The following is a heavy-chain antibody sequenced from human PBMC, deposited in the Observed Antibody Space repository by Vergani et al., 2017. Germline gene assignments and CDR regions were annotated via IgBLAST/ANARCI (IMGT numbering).Heavy chain of an antibody. CDR2: ISAYNGNT. V-gene: IGHV1-18*01. Sequence: QVQLVQSGAEVKKPGASVKVSCKASGYTFTSYGISWVRQAPGQGLEWMGWISAYNGNTNYAQKLQGRVTMTTDTSTSTAYMELSGLRSEDTAVYYCASAARPPPESPYYYYYGMDVWGQGTTVTVSS. D-gene: IGHD6-13*01. CDR3: ASAARPPPESPYYYYYGMDV. J-gene: IGHJ6*02. CDR1: GYTFTSYG.